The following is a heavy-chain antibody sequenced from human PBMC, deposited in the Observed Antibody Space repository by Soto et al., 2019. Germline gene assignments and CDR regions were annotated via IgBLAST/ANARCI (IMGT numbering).Heavy chain of an antibody. D-gene: IGHD1-26*01. J-gene: IGHJ5*02. CDR2: ISAYNGNT. CDR1: GYTFTSYG. Sequence: GASVKVSCKASGYTFTSYGISWVRQAPGQGLEWMGWISAYNGNTNYAQKLQGRVTMTTDTSTSTAYMELRSLRSDDTAVYYCARGLKEVGAMGRWFDPWGQGTLVTVS. CDR3: ARGLKEVGAMGRWFDP. V-gene: IGHV1-18*01.